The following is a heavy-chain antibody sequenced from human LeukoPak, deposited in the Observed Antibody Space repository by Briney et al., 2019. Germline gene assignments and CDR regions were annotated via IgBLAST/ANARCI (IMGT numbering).Heavy chain of an antibody. Sequence: GGSLRLSCAASGFTYSSYWMSWVRQSPGKGLEWVANIKQDGSDKYYVGSVNGRFTISRDNAKNSLYLQMNGLRAEDTAVYYCARVRHYYDSSGYYSYYFDYWGQGTLVTVSS. CDR2: IKQDGSDK. CDR1: GFTYSSYW. D-gene: IGHD3-22*01. V-gene: IGHV3-7*01. J-gene: IGHJ4*02. CDR3: ARVRHYYDSSGYYSYYFDY.